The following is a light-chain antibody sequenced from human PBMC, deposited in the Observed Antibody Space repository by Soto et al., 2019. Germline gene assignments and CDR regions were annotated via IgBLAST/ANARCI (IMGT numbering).Light chain of an antibody. J-gene: IGKJ2*01. CDR1: QSVSSN. Sequence: EIVMTQSPATLSVSPGERATLSCRASQSVSSNLAWYQQKPGQAPRLLIYGASTRATGIPARFSGSGSGTEFTLTLSSLQSEDFAVYYCQQYNNWPPRKYTFGQGTKLEIK. CDR3: QQYNNWPPRKYT. V-gene: IGKV3-15*01. CDR2: GAS.